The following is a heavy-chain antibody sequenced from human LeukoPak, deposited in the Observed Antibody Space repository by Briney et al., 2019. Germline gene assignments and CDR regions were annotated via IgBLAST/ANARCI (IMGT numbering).Heavy chain of an antibody. CDR1: GFTFSPYA. Sequence: PGGSLRPSCAASGFTFSPYAMHWVRLAPGKGLEWVAVIRSDATTTQYADSVKGRFTIPRDNSQNTVSLQMDSLRPEDTAVYYCTRNTGSHVGPGDSWGQGTLVTVSS. CDR3: TRNTGSHVGPGDS. D-gene: IGHD1-26*01. CDR2: IRSDATTT. V-gene: IGHV3-30*04. J-gene: IGHJ4*02.